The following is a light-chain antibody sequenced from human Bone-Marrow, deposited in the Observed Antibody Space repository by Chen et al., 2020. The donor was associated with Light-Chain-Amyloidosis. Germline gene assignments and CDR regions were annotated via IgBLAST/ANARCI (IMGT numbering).Light chain of an antibody. CDR1: QTISSNY. V-gene: IGKV3-20*01. Sequence: EIVLTQSPGTLSLSPGEGANLSCRASQTISSNYLTWYQQKFGQAPRLLIYGSSSRATGIPDRLTDSGSGTDLTLTNKRLEPEDFAMYYCQQYGTSPLTFGGGTKVEIK. J-gene: IGKJ4*01. CDR3: QQYGTSPLT. CDR2: GSS.